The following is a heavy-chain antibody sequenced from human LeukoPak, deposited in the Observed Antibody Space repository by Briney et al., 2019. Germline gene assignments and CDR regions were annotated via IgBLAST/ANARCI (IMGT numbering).Heavy chain of an antibody. V-gene: IGHV3-7*03. J-gene: IGHJ4*02. D-gene: IGHD1-26*01. CDR1: RFTFTDYW. CDR3: VRDRGAYRPIDY. Sequence: PGGSLRLSCAASRFTFTDYWVSWVRQAPGKGLEWVANTKQDGSEKYYMDSVKGRFTISRDNAKNSLYLQMNSLRAEDTAIYYCVRDRGAYRPIDYWGQGTLVTVSS. CDR2: TKQDGSEK.